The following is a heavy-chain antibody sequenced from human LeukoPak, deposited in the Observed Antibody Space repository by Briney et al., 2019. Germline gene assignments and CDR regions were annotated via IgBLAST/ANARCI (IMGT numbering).Heavy chain of an antibody. CDR2: IRYDGNNK. Sequence: GGSLRLSCAASGFTFSTYGMHWVRQAPGKGLEWVAFIRYDGNNKYYADSVRGRFTISRDNSKNTLYLQMNSLRAEDTAVYYCGKVYYDFWSGPSLGAFDIWGQGTILTVSS. CDR1: GFTFSTYG. J-gene: IGHJ3*02. CDR3: GKVYYDFWSGPSLGAFDI. D-gene: IGHD3-3*01. V-gene: IGHV3-30*02.